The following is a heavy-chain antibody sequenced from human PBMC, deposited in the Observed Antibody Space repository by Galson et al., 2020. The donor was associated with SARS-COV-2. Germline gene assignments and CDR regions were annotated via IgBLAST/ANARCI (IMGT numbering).Heavy chain of an antibody. CDR3: AYGVVAGTGY. J-gene: IGHJ4*02. D-gene: IGHD6-19*01. Sequence: SETLSLTCTVSGGSISSGSYYWSWIRQPAGKGQEWIGRINTSGSTNYNPSLQSRVTISIDTSKNQFSLELTSVTAADTAVYFCAYGVVAGTGYWGQGILVTVSS. CDR1: GGSISSGSYY. CDR2: INTSGST. V-gene: IGHV4-61*02.